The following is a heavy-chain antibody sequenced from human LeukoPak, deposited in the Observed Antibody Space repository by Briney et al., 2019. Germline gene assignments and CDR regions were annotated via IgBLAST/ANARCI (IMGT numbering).Heavy chain of an antibody. Sequence: GGSLRLSCAASGFNFSPYWMSWVRQAPGKGLEWVANIKGDGSKTYYVDSVKGRFTISRAYAKNSLYLQMNILRAEDTAMYYCARDASLYCSGDNCYWAFDLWGQGTLVTVSS. V-gene: IGHV3-7*01. CDR1: GFNFSPYW. CDR2: IKGDGSKT. J-gene: IGHJ5*02. CDR3: ARDASLYCSGDNCYWAFDL. D-gene: IGHD2-15*01.